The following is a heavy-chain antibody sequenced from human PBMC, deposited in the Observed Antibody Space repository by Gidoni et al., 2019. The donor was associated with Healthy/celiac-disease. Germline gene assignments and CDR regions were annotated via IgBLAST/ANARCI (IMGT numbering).Heavy chain of an antibody. CDR1: GGSFSGYA. V-gene: IGHV1-69*06. CDR3: ARELIYDSSGYPDY. J-gene: IGHJ4*02. D-gene: IGHD3-22*01. CDR2: IIPIFGTA. Sequence: QVQLVQSGAEVKKPGSSVKVSCKPSGGSFSGYAISWVRQAPGQGLEWMGGIIPIFGTANYAQKFQGRVTITADKSTSTAYMELSSLRSEDTAVYYCARELIYDSSGYPDYWGQGTLVTVSS.